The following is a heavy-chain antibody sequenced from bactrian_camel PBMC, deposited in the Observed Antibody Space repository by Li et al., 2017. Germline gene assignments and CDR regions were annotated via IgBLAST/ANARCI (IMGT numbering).Heavy chain of an antibody. CDR2: IARGGNV. J-gene: IGHJ4*01. Sequence: VESGRGSVQAGGSLTLSCSASGNMFSINAMGWFRQAPGKQREGVAVIARGGNVKYGDSVQGRFTISQDNAKNTLYLQMSSLTPEDTAMYYCAAGPECFSGATMFSYNYPYWGQGTQVTV. CDR3: AAGPECFSGATMFSYNYPY. CDR1: GNMFSINA. V-gene: IGHV3S53*01. D-gene: IGHD4*01.